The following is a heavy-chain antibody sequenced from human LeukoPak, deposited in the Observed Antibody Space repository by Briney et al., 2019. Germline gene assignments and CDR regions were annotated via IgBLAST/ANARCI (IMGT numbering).Heavy chain of an antibody. Sequence: GGSLRLSCAASGFTFSSYAMSWVRQAPGKGLEWVSAISGSGGSTYYADSVKGRFTISRDNSKNTLYLQMNSPRAEDTAVYYCAKYSSGWYGKDAFDIWGQGTMVTVSS. J-gene: IGHJ3*02. CDR3: AKYSSGWYGKDAFDI. D-gene: IGHD6-19*01. V-gene: IGHV3-23*01. CDR1: GFTFSSYA. CDR2: ISGSGGST.